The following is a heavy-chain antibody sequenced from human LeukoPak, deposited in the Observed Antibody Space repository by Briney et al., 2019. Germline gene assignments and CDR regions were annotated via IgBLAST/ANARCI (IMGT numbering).Heavy chain of an antibody. D-gene: IGHD4-23*01. Sequence: SVKVSCXASGGTFSSYTISWVRQAPGQGLEWMGRIIPILGIANYAQKFQGRVTITADKSTSTAYMELSSPRSEDTAVYYRAREEPVGRWDYWGQGTLVTVSS. CDR3: AREEPVGRWDY. CDR1: GGTFSSYT. V-gene: IGHV1-69*04. J-gene: IGHJ4*02. CDR2: IIPILGIA.